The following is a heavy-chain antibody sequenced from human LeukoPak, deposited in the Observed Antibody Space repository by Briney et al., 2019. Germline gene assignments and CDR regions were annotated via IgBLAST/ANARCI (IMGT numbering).Heavy chain of an antibody. D-gene: IGHD3/OR15-3a*01. Sequence: GGSLRLSCAASGFTFSSYSMNWVRQAPGKGLEWVSYISSSSSTIYYADSVTGRFTISSDISRDTLYLQMNNLRAEDTALYYCAKGLERESRLDSWGQGTLVTVSS. CDR1: GFTFSSYS. V-gene: IGHV3-48*01. J-gene: IGHJ4*02. CDR2: ISSSSSTI. CDR3: AKGLERESRLDS.